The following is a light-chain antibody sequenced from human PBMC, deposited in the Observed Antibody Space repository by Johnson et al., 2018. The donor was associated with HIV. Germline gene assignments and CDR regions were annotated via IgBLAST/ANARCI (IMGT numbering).Light chain of an antibody. CDR3: GTWDSSLSASYV. Sequence: QSVLTQPPSVSAAPGQKVTISCSGSSSNIGNNYVSWYQQLPGTAPKLLIYENNKRPSGIPDRFSGSKSGTSATLGITVLQTGDEADYYCGTWDSSLSASYVFGTGTTVTVL. CDR2: ENN. CDR1: SSNIGNNY. J-gene: IGLJ1*01. V-gene: IGLV1-51*02.